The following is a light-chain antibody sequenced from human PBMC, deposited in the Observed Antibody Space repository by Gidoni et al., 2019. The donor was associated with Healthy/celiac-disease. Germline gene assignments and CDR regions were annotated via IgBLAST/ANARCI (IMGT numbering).Light chain of an antibody. J-gene: IGKJ3*01. Sequence: DIVLTQSPLSLPVTPGEPASISCRSSQSLLHSNVYNYLDWYLQKPGQSPQLLIYLGSNRASGVPERFSGSGSGTDFTLKISRVEAEDVGVYYCMQALQTPFTFGPGTKVDIK. CDR1: QSLLHSNVYNY. CDR2: LGS. CDR3: MQALQTPFT. V-gene: IGKV2-28*01.